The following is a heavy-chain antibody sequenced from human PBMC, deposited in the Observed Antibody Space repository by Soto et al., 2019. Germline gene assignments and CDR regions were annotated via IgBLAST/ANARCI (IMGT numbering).Heavy chain of an antibody. J-gene: IGHJ6*02. D-gene: IGHD5-18*01. CDR2: VSFDGSNT. CDR3: ARQGWIQLWLSDYYYYGMDV. Sequence: PGGSLRLSCAASGSTFRNYGIHWVRQAPGKGLQWVATVSFDGSNTHYVDSVQGRFTISRDNSVNTVFLQMNGLRAEDTAVYYCARQGWIQLWLSDYYYYGMDVWGQGTTVTVSS. V-gene: IGHV3-30*03. CDR1: GSTFRNYG.